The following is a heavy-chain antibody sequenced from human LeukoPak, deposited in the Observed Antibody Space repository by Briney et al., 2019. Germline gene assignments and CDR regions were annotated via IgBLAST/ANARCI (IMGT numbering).Heavy chain of an antibody. D-gene: IGHD5-12*01. V-gene: IGHV3-30*03. CDR2: ISYDGSNK. J-gene: IGHJ3*02. CDR3: VAGGFQYTFDI. CDR1: GLTFSTYG. Sequence: PGRSLRLSCAASGLTFSTYGMNWVRQAPGKGLEWVAVISYDGSNKYYADSVKGRFTISRDNSKNTLYLQMNSLRAEDTAVYYCVAGGFQYTFDIWGQGTRVTVSS.